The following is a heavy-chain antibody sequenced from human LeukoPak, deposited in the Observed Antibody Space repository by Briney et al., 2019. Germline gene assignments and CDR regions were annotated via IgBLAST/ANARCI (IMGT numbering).Heavy chain of an antibody. J-gene: IGHJ4*02. CDR1: GGSISSYY. CDR2: IYYSGST. V-gene: IGHV4-59*01. Sequence: PSETLFLTCTVSGGSISSYYWSWIRQPPGKGLEWIGYIYYSGSTNYNPSLKSRVTISVDTSKNQFSLKLSSVTAADTAVYYCARVRARGRYYDFWSGYFLFDYWGQGTLVTVSS. CDR3: ARVRARGRYYDFWSGYFLFDY. D-gene: IGHD3-3*01.